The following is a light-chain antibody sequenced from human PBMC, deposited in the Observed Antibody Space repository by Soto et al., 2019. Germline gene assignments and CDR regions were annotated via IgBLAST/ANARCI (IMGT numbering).Light chain of an antibody. V-gene: IGLV2-14*01. CDR3: CSYTDSRTHI. CDR2: EVS. J-gene: IGLJ1*01. CDR1: SSDVGGYNY. Sequence: QSALTQPASVSGSPGQSITISCTGTSSDVGGYNYVSWYQQHPGKAPKLIIFEVSYRPSGISNRFSASKSGDTASLTISGLQADDEADYYCCSYTDSRTHIFERGTKVTVL.